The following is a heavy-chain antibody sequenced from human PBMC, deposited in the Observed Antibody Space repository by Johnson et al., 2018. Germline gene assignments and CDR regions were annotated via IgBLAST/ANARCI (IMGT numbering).Heavy chain of an antibody. J-gene: IGHJ6*03. D-gene: IGHD3-22*01. Sequence: QVQLVESGGGVVQPGRSLRLSCAASGFTFSSYAMHWVRQAPGKGLEWVAVISYDGSNKYYADSVKGRFTLSRDNAKNTLYLQMNSLRDEDTAVYYCARSATYDSSGYYPYYYYYYMDVWGKGTTVTVSS. CDR3: ARSATYDSSGYYPYYYYYYMDV. CDR1: GFTFSSYA. CDR2: ISYDGSNK. V-gene: IGHV3-30-3*01.